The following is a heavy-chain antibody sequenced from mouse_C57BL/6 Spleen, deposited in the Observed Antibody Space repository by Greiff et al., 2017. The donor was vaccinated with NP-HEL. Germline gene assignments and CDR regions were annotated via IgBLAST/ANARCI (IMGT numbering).Heavy chain of an antibody. D-gene: IGHD1-1*01. CDR1: GFTFSDYG. V-gene: IGHV5-17*01. CDR2: ISSGSSTI. J-gene: IGHJ1*03. CDR3: ARPVTTVVEGYFDV. Sequence: EVQLVESGGGLVKPGGSLKLSCAASGFTFSDYGMHWVRQAPEKGLEWVAYISSGSSTIYYADTVKGRFTISRDNAKNTLFLQMTSLRSEDTARYYCARPVTTVVEGYFDVWGTGTTVTVSS.